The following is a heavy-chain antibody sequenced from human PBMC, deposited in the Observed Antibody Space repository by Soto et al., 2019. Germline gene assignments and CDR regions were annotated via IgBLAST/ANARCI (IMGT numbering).Heavy chain of an antibody. CDR3: ARGGDCSGGSCYRY. D-gene: IGHD2-15*01. V-gene: IGHV4-34*01. CDR1: GGYFSGYY. J-gene: IGHJ4*02. Sequence: QVQLQQCGAGLLKPSETLSLTCAVAGGYFSGYYWSWIRQPTGKGLEWIGEIKHSGSTNYKPSLKSRVTISGQTSKNKFYLKLSSVTDADTAVYYCARGGDCSGGSCYRYWGQGTLVTVSS. CDR2: IKHSGST.